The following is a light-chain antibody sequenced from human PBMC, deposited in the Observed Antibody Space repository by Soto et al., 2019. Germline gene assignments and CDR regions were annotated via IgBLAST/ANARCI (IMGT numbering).Light chain of an antibody. CDR1: SSDVGGYNY. CDR2: EVS. V-gene: IGLV2-14*01. Sequence: QSPPCPPASGSGSPVNSITISCPGTSSDVGGYNYVSWYQQHPGKAPKVMIYEVSNRPPGVSNRFSGSKSGNTASLTISGLQAEDEADYSCSSYKSSRTGYVFGTGTKVTVL. CDR3: SSYKSSRTGYV. J-gene: IGLJ1*01.